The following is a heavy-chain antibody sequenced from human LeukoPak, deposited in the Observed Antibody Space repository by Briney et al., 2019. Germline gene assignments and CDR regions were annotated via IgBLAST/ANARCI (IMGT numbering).Heavy chain of an antibody. Sequence: RGSLRLSCAASGFTFSSFWMTWVRQAPGKGLEWVANINQDGSEKHYVDSPKGRFTISRDNAKNSLYLQMNTLRAEDTAVYYCARDRSTSGRQYWGQGTLVTVSS. D-gene: IGHD3-10*01. V-gene: IGHV3-7*01. J-gene: IGHJ4*02. CDR1: GFTFSSFW. CDR3: ARDRSTSGRQY. CDR2: INQDGSEK.